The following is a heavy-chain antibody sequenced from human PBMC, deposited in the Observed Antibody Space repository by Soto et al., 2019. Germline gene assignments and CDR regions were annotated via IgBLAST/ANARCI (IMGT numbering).Heavy chain of an antibody. CDR2: ISSSSYI. J-gene: IGHJ4*02. CDR3: ARSPYSSGWYEIY. Sequence: EVQLVESGGGLVKPGGSLRLSCAASGFTFSSYSMNWVRQAPGKGLEWVSSISSSSYIYYADSVKGRFTISRDNAKNSLYLQMNSLRAEDTAVYYCARSPYSSGWYEIYWGQGTLVTVSS. V-gene: IGHV3-21*01. CDR1: GFTFSSYS. D-gene: IGHD6-19*01.